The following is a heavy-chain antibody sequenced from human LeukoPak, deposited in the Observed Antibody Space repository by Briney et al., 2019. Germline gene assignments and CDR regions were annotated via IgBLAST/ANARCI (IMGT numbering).Heavy chain of an antibody. D-gene: IGHD3-10*01. CDR3: AKSALGSRRSGAFDI. J-gene: IGHJ3*02. Sequence: PGGSLRLSCAASGFTFSSYEMNWVRQAPGKGLEWVSYISSSGSTIYYADSVKGRFTISRDNAKNSLYLQMNSLRAEDTAVYYCAKSALGSRRSGAFDIWGQGTMVTVSP. V-gene: IGHV3-48*03. CDR2: ISSSGSTI. CDR1: GFTFSSYE.